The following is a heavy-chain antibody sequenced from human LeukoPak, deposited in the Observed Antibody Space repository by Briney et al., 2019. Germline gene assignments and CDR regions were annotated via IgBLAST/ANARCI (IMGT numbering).Heavy chain of an antibody. J-gene: IGHJ4*02. CDR2: IYWDDDK. CDR1: GFSLNSGAVG. CDR3: AHRGGYDFDY. Sequence: SGPTLVEPTQPLTLTCTFSGFSLNSGAVGVGWIRQPPGKALEWLALIYWDDDKRYSPSLRSRLTITKDTSKNQVVLTMTNMDPVDTATYYCAHRGGYDFDYWGQGTLVTVSS. D-gene: IGHD5-12*01. V-gene: IGHV2-5*02.